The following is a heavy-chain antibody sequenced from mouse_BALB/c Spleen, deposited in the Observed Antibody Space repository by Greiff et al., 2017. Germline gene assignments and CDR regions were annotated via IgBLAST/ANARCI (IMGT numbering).Heavy chain of an antibody. CDR2: INSNGGST. D-gene: IGHD2-1*01. Sequence: EVQLVESGGGLVQPGGSLKLSCAASGFTFSSYGMSWVRQTPDKRLELVATINSNGGSTYYPDSVKGRFTISRDNAKNTLYLQMSSLKSEDTAMYYCARSYGNYGLGFAYWGQGTLVTVSA. J-gene: IGHJ3*01. CDR3: ARSYGNYGLGFAY. V-gene: IGHV5-6-3*01. CDR1: GFTFSSYG.